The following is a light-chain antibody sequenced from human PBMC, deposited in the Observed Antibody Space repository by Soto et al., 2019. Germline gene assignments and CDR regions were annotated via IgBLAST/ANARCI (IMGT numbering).Light chain of an antibody. J-gene: IGKJ2*01. V-gene: IGKV3-11*01. CDR2: DAS. CDR3: QHRGRWPLA. CDR1: ENIDSS. Sequence: EIVLTQSPAILSLSPGERATLSCRASENIDSSLGWYQQKPGQPPRLVIYDASNRVTGFPARFSGSGSETDFTPTISSLEPEDFAVYYCQHRGRWPLAFGQGTKLEIK.